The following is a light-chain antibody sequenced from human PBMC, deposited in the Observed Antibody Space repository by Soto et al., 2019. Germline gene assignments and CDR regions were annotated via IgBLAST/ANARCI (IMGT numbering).Light chain of an antibody. CDR2: KAS. CDR1: QSVTIW. J-gene: IGKJ2*01. CDR3: QQYYSSSRYT. V-gene: IGKV1-5*03. Sequence: DIKMTQSPSTLSASVGDRVTITCRASQSVTIWLAWYQQKPGKAPKLLIYKASSLERGVPSRFSGSGSGTEFTLTISSLQPDDFATYYCQQYYSSSRYTFGQGTKLEIK.